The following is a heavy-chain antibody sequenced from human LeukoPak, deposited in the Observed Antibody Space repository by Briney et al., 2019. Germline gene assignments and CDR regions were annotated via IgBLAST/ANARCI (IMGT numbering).Heavy chain of an antibody. CDR3: ARAAQYYYDSSGYYPFDY. CDR1: GFTFSSYW. D-gene: IGHD3-22*01. J-gene: IGHJ4*02. Sequence: GGSLRLSCAASGFTFSSYWMHWVRQAPGKGLVWVSRINSDGSSTSYADSVKGRFTISRDNAKSTLYLQMNSLRAEDTAVYYCARAAQYYYDSSGYYPFDYWGQGTLVTVSS. CDR2: INSDGSST. V-gene: IGHV3-74*01.